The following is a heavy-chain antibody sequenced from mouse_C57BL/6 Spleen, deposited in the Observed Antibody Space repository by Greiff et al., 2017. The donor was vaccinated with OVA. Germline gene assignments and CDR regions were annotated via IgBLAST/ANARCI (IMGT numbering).Heavy chain of an antibody. V-gene: IGHV5-4*01. J-gene: IGHJ4*01. Sequence: EVQVVESGGGLVKPGGSLKLSCAASGFTFSSYAMSWVRQTPEKRLEWVATISDGGSYTYYPDNVKGRFTISRDNAKNNLYLQISQLKSEDTAMYDGARERGSYDYARDYWGQGTSVTVSS. D-gene: IGHD1-1*02. CDR2: ISDGGSYT. CDR3: ARERGSYDYARDY. CDR1: GFTFSSYA.